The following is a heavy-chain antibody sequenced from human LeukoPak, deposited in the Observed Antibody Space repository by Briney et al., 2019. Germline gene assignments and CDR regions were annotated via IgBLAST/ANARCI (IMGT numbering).Heavy chain of an antibody. CDR3: ARYTADEPKCGGDCYVDAFDI. Sequence: PSETLSLTCVVSGGSISSGGYSWSWIRQSSGKGLEWIGYIHYSGSTYYNPSLKSRITISVGTSKNQFSLKLSSVTAADTAVYYCARYTADEPKCGGDCYVDAFDIWGQGTMVTVSS. CDR2: IHYSGST. D-gene: IGHD2-21*02. J-gene: IGHJ3*02. V-gene: IGHV4-30-4*07. CDR1: GGSISSGGYS.